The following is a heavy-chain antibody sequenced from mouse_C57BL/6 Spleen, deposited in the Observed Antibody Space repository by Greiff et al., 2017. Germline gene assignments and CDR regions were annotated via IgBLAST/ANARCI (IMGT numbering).Heavy chain of an antibody. CDR3: AREGCYYGNSAWFAY. J-gene: IGHJ3*01. V-gene: IGHV1-22*01. CDR2: INPNNGGT. CDR1: GYTFTDYN. Sequence: EVQLQQSGPELVKPGASVKMSCKASGYTFTDYNMHWVKQSHGKSLEWIGYINPNNGGTSYNQKFKGKATLTVNKSSSTAYMELRSLTSEDSAVYYCAREGCYYGNSAWFAYWGQGTLVTVSA. D-gene: IGHD2-1*01.